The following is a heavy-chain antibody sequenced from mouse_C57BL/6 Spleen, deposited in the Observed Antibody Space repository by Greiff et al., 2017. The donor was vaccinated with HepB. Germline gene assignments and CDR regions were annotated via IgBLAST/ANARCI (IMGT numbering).Heavy chain of an antibody. CDR3: ARGGVYYGSSYGAWFAY. V-gene: IGHV1-69*01. CDR2: IDPSDSYT. CDR1: GYTFNSYW. D-gene: IGHD1-1*01. Sequence: QVQLQQPGAELVMPGASVKLSCKASGYTFNSYWMHWVKQRPGQGLEWIGEIDPSDSYTNYNQKFKGKSTLTVDQSSSTAYMQLSSLTSEDSAVYYCARGGVYYGSSYGAWFAYWGQGTLVTVSA. J-gene: IGHJ3*01.